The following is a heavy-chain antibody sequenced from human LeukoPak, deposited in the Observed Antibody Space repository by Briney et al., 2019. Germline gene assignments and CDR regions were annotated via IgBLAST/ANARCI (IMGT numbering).Heavy chain of an antibody. CDR1: GFTFSSYA. J-gene: IGHJ4*02. CDR3: AKDNSGSFDY. D-gene: IGHD1-26*01. Sequence: GGSLRLSCAASGFTFSSYAMHWVRQAPGKGLGWVAVIWYDGSNKYYADSVKGRFTISRDNSKNTLYLQMNSLRAEDTAVYYCAKDNSGSFDYWGQGTLVTVSS. CDR2: IWYDGSNK. V-gene: IGHV3-33*06.